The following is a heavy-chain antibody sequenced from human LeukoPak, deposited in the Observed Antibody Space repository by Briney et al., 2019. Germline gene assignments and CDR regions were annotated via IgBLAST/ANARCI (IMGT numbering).Heavy chain of an antibody. CDR3: ARESSSAEVAYFDY. D-gene: IGHD6-6*01. J-gene: IGHJ4*02. Sequence: GGSLRLSCAASGFTFSSYTMSWVRQAPGKGRGWVSYISSSSSTIYYADSVKGRFTISRDNSKNTLYLQMNSLRAEDTAVYYCARESSSAEVAYFDYWGQGTLVTVSS. CDR2: ISSSSSTI. V-gene: IGHV3-48*01. CDR1: GFTFSSYT.